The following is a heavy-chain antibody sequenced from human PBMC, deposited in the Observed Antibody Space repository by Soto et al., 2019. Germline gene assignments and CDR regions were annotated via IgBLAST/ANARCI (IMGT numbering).Heavy chain of an antibody. CDR2: ISYDESNK. Sequence: QVQLVESGGVLVQPGRSLRLSCAASGFTFSSYAMHWVRQAPGKGLEWVAFISYDESNKYYADSVKGRFTISRDNSKNTLYLQMNSLRAEDTAVYYCARVRGSSWYEGAFDIWGQGTMVTVSS. J-gene: IGHJ3*02. CDR1: GFTFSSYA. CDR3: ARVRGSSWYEGAFDI. V-gene: IGHV3-30-3*01. D-gene: IGHD6-13*01.